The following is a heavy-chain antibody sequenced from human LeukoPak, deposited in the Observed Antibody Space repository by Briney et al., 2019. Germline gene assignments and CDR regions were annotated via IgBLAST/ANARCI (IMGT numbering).Heavy chain of an antibody. CDR2: MSSDGVTK. CDR3: AKDAWATMDV. D-gene: IGHD1-26*01. Sequence: GTSLRLSCVASGFTFSNFAMHWVRQVPGKELQWVGIMSSDGVTKYYGDSVKGRFIVSRDNSKNALYLQMDGLRTEDTAVYYCAKDAWATMDVWGQGTTVTVSS. V-gene: IGHV3-30*18. J-gene: IGHJ6*02. CDR1: GFTFSNFA.